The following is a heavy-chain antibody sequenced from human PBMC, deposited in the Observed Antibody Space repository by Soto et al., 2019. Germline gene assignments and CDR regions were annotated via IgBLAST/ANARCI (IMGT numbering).Heavy chain of an antibody. CDR3: AKVDCSTPTCQGNFDS. Sequence: PGGSLRLSCVASGFTFISYAMNWVRQAPGKGLEWVSGISGSGGDTYYADSVKGRFTISRDNSKSTLYLQMNSLRAEDTAVYYCAKVDCSTPTCQGNFDSWGQGTLVTVSS. V-gene: IGHV3-23*01. CDR2: ISGSGGDT. D-gene: IGHD2-2*01. CDR1: GFTFISYA. J-gene: IGHJ4*02.